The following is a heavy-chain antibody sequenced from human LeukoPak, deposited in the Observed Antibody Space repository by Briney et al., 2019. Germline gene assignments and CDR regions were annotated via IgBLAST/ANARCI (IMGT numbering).Heavy chain of an antibody. CDR1: GFTFSSYS. CDR3: AKAPNSGGNCYDASDV. Sequence: GGSLRLSCAASGFTFSSYSMNWVRQAPGKGLEWVSSISSSSYIYYADSVKGRFTISRDNAKNSLYLQMNSLRAEDTAVYYCAKAPNSGGNCYDASDVWGQGTMVTVSS. V-gene: IGHV3-21*01. J-gene: IGHJ3*01. D-gene: IGHD2-15*01. CDR2: ISSSSYI.